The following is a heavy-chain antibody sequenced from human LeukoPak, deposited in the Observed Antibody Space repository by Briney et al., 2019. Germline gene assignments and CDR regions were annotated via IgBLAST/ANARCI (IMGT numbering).Heavy chain of an antibody. Sequence: GGSLRLSCAASGFTFGDYYMNWIRQAPGKGLEWVSYISSSGSSIYYADSVKGRFTISRDNAKNSLFLQMNSLRAEDTAVYYCARDLSFGGSYRFDYWGQGTLVTVSS. CDR2: ISSSGSSI. V-gene: IGHV3-11*04. CDR3: ARDLSFGGSYRFDY. CDR1: GFTFGDYY. D-gene: IGHD1-26*01. J-gene: IGHJ4*02.